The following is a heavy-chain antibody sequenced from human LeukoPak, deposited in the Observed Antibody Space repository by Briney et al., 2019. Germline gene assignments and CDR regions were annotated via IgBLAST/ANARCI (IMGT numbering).Heavy chain of an antibody. CDR2: INAGNGNT. D-gene: IGHD3-9*01. J-gene: IGHJ4*02. CDR1: GYTLTSYA. Sequence: ASVKVSCKASGYTLTSYAMHWVRQAPGQRLEWMGWINAGNGNTKYSQKFQGRVTITADESTSTAYMELSSLRSEDTAVYYCARGQGEFDILTGYYSKIYYFDYWGQGTLVTVSS. CDR3: ARGQGEFDILTGYYSKIYYFDY. V-gene: IGHV1-3*01.